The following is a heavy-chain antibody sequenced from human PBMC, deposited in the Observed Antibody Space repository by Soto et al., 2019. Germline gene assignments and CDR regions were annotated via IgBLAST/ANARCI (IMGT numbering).Heavy chain of an antibody. J-gene: IGHJ6*02. CDR2: IYSGGNT. V-gene: IGHV3-66*01. Sequence: EVQLVEAGGGLVQPGGSLRLSCAPSGFTVSSNSMNWVRQAPGKGLEGVSVIYSGGNTYYADSVKGRFTISRDNSKNTLYLQMNSLRAEDTAVYYCTRAGYYCSGGSCYYYYDMDVWGQGTTVTVSS. D-gene: IGHD2-15*01. CDR3: TRAGYYCSGGSCYYYYDMDV. CDR1: GFTVSSNS.